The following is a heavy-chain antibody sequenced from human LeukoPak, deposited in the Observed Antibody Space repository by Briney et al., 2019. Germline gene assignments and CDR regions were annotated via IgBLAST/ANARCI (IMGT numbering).Heavy chain of an antibody. CDR1: GGTFSSYA. V-gene: IGHV1-69*13. Sequence: ASVKVSCKASGGTFSSYAISWVRQAPGQGLEWMGGIIPIFGTANYAQKFQGRVTITADESTSTAYMELSSLRSDDTAVYYCAGSCDFWSGYPYWGRGTLVTVSS. CDR2: IIPIFGTA. J-gene: IGHJ4*02. D-gene: IGHD3-3*01. CDR3: AGSCDFWSGYPY.